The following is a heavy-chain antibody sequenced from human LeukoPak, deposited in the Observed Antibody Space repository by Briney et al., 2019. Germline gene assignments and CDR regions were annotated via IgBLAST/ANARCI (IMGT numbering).Heavy chain of an antibody. CDR2: IRYDGSNK. J-gene: IGHJ4*02. CDR3: AEWELRATSDY. CDR1: GYTFTSYG. V-gene: IGHV3-30*02. D-gene: IGHD1-26*01. Sequence: SCKASGYTFTSYGFTWVRQAPGQGLEWVAFIRYDGSNKYYADSVKGRFTISRDNSKNTLYLQTNSLRAEDTAVYYCAEWELRATSDYWGQGTLVTVSS.